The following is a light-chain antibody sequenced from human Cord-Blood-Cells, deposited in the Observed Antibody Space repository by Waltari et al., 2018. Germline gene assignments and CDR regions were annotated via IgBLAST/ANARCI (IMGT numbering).Light chain of an antibody. CDR2: DVS. CDR1: SSDVGGYNY. J-gene: IGLJ1*01. CDR3: SSYTSSSTLYV. Sequence: QSALTQPASVSGPPGQSITISCTGTSSDVGGYNYVSWYQQHPGKAPKLMIYDVSNWPSGVSNRFSCSKSGNTASLTISGLQAEDEADYYCSSYTSSSTLYVFGTGTKVTVL. V-gene: IGLV2-14*01.